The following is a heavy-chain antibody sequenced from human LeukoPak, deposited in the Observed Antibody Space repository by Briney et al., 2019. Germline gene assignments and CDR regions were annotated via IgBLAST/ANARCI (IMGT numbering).Heavy chain of an antibody. CDR3: ARRMVTTADDAFDI. Sequence: ASVKVSCKASGYTFTSYGISWVRQAPGQGLEWMGWISAYNGNTNYAQKLQGRVTMTTDTSTSTAYMELRSLRSDATAVYYCARRMVTTADDAFDIWGQGTMVTVSS. CDR2: ISAYNGNT. J-gene: IGHJ3*02. CDR1: GYTFTSYG. D-gene: IGHD4-17*01. V-gene: IGHV1-18*01.